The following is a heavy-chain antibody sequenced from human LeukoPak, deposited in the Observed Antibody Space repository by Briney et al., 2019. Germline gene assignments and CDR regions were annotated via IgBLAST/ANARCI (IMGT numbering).Heavy chain of an antibody. CDR1: GGSFSGYY. J-gene: IGHJ4*02. Sequence: PSETLSLTCAVYGGSFSGYYWSWIRQPPGKGLEWIGEINHSGSTNYNPSLKSRVTISVDTSKNQFSLKLSSVTAADTAVYYCARDRERAFYYDSSGYYQYGGFDYWGQGTLVTVSS. CDR3: ARDRERAFYYDSSGYYQYGGFDY. CDR2: INHSGST. D-gene: IGHD3-22*01. V-gene: IGHV4-34*01.